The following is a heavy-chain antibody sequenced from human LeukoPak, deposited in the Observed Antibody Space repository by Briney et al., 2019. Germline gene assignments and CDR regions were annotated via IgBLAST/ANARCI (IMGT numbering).Heavy chain of an antibody. CDR2: IRSKAYGGTT. V-gene: IGHV3-49*04. CDR3: SAKYFDTSDFDY. D-gene: IGHD3-22*01. Sequence: GGSLRLSCAASGFTFSSYAMSWVRQAPGKGLEWVGFIRSKAYGGTTEYAASVKGRFTISRDDSKSIAYLQINSLKTEDTAMYYCSAKYFDTSDFDYWGQGTLVTVSS. J-gene: IGHJ4*02. CDR1: GFTFSSYA.